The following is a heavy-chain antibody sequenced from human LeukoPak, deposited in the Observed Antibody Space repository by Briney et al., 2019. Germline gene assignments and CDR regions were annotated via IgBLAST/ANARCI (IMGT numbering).Heavy chain of an antibody. V-gene: IGHV5-51*01. CDR3: ARSSDFWSGYLDY. Sequence: GESLKISCKGSGNSFTSYWIGWVRQMPGKGLEWMGIIYPGDSDTRYSPSFQGQVTISADKSISTAYLQWSSLKASDTAMYYCARSSDFWSGYLDYWGQGTLVTVSS. CDR1: GNSFTSYW. D-gene: IGHD3-3*01. CDR2: IYPGDSDT. J-gene: IGHJ4*02.